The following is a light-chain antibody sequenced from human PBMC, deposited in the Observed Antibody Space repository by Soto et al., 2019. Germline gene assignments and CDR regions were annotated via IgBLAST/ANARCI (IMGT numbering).Light chain of an antibody. CDR1: QGISSY. Sequence: IQLTQSPSSLSASVGDRVTITRRASQGISSYLAWYQQKPGKAPKLLIYAASTLQSGVPSRFSRSGSGTDFTLTISSQQPEDFATYYCQQLNSYPLTFGGGTKVEIK. CDR2: AAS. J-gene: IGKJ4*02. V-gene: IGKV1-9*01. CDR3: QQLNSYPLT.